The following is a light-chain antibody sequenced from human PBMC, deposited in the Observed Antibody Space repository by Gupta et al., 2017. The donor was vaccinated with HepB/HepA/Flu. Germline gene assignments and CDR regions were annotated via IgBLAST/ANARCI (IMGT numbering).Light chain of an antibody. V-gene: IGKV4-1*01. CDR2: WAS. J-gene: IGKJ1*01. Sequence: DIVMTQSPDSLAGSLGERATINCKSSQSLLYSPNKKNFLAWYQQKPGQPPKLLIHWASTRESGVPDRFSDSGSVTDFTLTISSLQAEDVAVYFCQQDHVSPWTFGQGTKVEIK. CDR3: QQDHVSPWT. CDR1: QSLLYSPNKKNF.